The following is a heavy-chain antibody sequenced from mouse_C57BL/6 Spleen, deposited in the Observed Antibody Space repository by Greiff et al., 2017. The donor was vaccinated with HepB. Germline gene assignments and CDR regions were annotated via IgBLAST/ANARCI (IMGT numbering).Heavy chain of an antibody. J-gene: IGHJ4*01. Sequence: VQLQQSGPELVKPGASVKISCKASGYAFSSSWMNWVKQRPGKGLEWIGRIYPGDGDTNYNGKFKGKATLTADKSSSTAYMQLSSLTSEDSAVYFCARTPPITTVVATNAMDYWGQGTSVTVSS. CDR1: GYAFSSSW. CDR3: ARTPPITTVVATNAMDY. V-gene: IGHV1-82*01. D-gene: IGHD1-1*01. CDR2: IYPGDGDT.